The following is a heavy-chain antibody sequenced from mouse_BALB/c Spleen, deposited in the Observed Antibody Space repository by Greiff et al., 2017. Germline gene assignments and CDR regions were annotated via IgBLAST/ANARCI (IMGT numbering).Heavy chain of an antibody. CDR3: AKERVYAMDY. V-gene: IGHV5-17*02. Sequence: EVQRVESGGGLVQPGGSRKLSCAASGFTFSSFGMHWVRQAPEKGLEWVAYISSGSGTNYYADTVKGRFTISRDNPKNTLFLQMTSLKSEDTAMYDCAKERVYAMDYWGQGTSVTVSS. J-gene: IGHJ4*01. CDR1: GFTFSSFG. CDR2: ISSGSGTN.